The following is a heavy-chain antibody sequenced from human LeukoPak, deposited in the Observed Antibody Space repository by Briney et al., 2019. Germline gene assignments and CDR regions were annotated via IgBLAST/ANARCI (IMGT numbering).Heavy chain of an antibody. CDR2: LYSGGTT. J-gene: IGHJ4*02. CDR3: ARDGSGSYYFDY. V-gene: IGHV3-66*01. CDR1: EFTVSTNN. D-gene: IGHD1-26*01. Sequence: GGSLRLSCAASEFTVSTNNMSWVRQAPGRGLEWVSVLYSGGTTSYADSVKGRFTISSDNSKNSLYLQMNSLRAEDTAVYYCARDGSGSYYFDYWGQGTLVTVSS.